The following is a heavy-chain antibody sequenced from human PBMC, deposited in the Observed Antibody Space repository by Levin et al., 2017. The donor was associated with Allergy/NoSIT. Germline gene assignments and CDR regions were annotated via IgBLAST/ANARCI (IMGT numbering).Heavy chain of an antibody. CDR1: GYSFTSYW. D-gene: IGHD1-1*01. CDR2: IYPGDSDT. Sequence: GGSLRLSCQGSGYSFTSYWIGWVRQMPGKGLEWMGIIYPGDSDTRYSPSFQGQVTISADQSISTAYLQWSILKASDTAIYYCARRGTRDYYYYMDVWGKGTTVTVSS. V-gene: IGHV5-51*01. J-gene: IGHJ6*03. CDR3: ARRGTRDYYYYMDV.